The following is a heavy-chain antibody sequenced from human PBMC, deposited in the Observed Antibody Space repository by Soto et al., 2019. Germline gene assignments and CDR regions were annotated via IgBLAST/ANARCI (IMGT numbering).Heavy chain of an antibody. Sequence: PSETLSLYCAVSGGSISSGGYYWSWIRQHPGKGLEWIEYIYYSGSTYYNPSLKSRVTISVDTSKNQFSLKLSSVTAADTAVYYCARVFSDSSSFFDPWGQGTLVTVSS. CDR1: GGSISSGGYY. V-gene: IGHV4-31*11. D-gene: IGHD6-13*01. CDR3: ARVFSDSSSFFDP. J-gene: IGHJ5*02. CDR2: IYYSGST.